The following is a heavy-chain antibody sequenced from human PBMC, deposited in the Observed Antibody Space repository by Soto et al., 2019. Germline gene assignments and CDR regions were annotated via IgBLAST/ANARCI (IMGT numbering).Heavy chain of an antibody. Sequence: ASVKVSCKASGGTFSSYAISWVRQAPGQGLEWMGGIIPIFGTANYAQKFQGRVTISRDNSRNTLYLQMNNLRAEDTALYYCAKPWVPSITGRPPRFDYWGRGTLVTVSS. CDR1: GGTFSSYA. CDR2: IIPIFGTA. D-gene: IGHD6-6*01. V-gene: IGHV1-69*05. CDR3: AKPWVPSITGRPPRFDY. J-gene: IGHJ4*02.